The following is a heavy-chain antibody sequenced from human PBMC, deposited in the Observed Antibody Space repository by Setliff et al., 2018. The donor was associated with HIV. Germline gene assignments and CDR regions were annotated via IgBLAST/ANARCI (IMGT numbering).Heavy chain of an antibody. V-gene: IGHV3-74*01. CDR2: INPHGSST. J-gene: IGHJ3*02. CDR3: ARDQGGYKGGDAFDI. D-gene: IGHD5-12*01. Sequence: GGSLRLSCAATGFTFSGYWMHWVRQAPGKGLVWVSRINPHGSSTTYADSVKGRFTISRNNAKNTLYLQMNSLRAEDTAVYYCARDQGGYKGGDAFDIWGQGTMVTVSS. CDR1: GFTFSGYW.